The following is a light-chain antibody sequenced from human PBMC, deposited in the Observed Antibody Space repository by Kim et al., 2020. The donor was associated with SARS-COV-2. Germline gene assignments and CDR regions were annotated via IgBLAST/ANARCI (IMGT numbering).Light chain of an antibody. CDR2: EDD. Sequence: ISGTRGSGNIATSYVHWYQQRPGSVPTIVIYEDDQRSSGVPDRFSGSIDRSSNSASLSISGLRTDDEADYYCQSYDDNIQVFGGGTQLTVL. CDR1: SGNIATSY. J-gene: IGLJ3*02. CDR3: QSYDDNIQV. V-gene: IGLV6-57*03.